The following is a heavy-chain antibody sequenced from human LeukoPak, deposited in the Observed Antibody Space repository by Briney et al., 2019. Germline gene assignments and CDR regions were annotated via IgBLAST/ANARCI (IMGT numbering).Heavy chain of an antibody. J-gene: IGHJ1*01. Sequence: SVKVSCEASGGTLSRYGIGWVRQAPEQGLEWMEGIIPKFGSTNYAQKFQDRLTLTTDESTSTAYMELSNLRSEDTAVYFCARDNIAASGVKYFQLWGPGTLVTISS. CDR2: IIPKFGST. CDR3: ARDNIAASGVKYFQL. V-gene: IGHV1-69*05. D-gene: IGHD6-13*01. CDR1: GGTLSRYG.